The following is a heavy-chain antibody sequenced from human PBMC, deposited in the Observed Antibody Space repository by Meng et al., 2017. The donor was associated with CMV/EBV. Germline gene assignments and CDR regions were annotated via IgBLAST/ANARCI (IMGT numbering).Heavy chain of an antibody. CDR2: ISSSSSTI. D-gene: IGHD2-2*02. CDR1: GFTFSSYS. V-gene: IGHV3-48*04. CDR3: ARAGPIYCSSTSCYTGFWSGNYYYGMDV. J-gene: IGHJ6*02. Sequence: GESLKISCAASGFTFSSYSMNWVRQAPGKGLEWVSYISSSSSTIYYADSVKGRFTISRDNAKNSLYLQMNSLRAEDTAVYYCARAGPIYCSSTSCYTGFWSGNYYYGMDVWGQGTTVTVSS.